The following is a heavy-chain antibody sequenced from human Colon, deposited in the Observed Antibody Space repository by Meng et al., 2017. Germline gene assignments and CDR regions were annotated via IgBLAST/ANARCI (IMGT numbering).Heavy chain of an antibody. CDR1: GASVSVNSY. Sequence: QVQLQESGPGLVKPSETLSLACSVSGASVSVNSYWSWVRQPPGRGLEWIGQIDHRGSAYYRPSLNSRVTMSLDKSRNQFSLRLTSVTAADTAVHYCARHGGYYQDFWGQGTLVTVSS. D-gene: IGHD4-23*01. J-gene: IGHJ4*02. CDR2: IDHRGSA. V-gene: IGHV4-4*02. CDR3: ARHGGYYQDF.